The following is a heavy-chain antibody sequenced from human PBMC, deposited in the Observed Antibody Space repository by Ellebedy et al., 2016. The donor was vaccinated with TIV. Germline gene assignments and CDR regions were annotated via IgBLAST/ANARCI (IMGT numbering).Heavy chain of an antibody. CDR3: ARADYDFWSGGNY. CDR2: IYSGGST. D-gene: IGHD3-3*01. J-gene: IGHJ4*02. Sequence: GGSLRLSCAASGFTVSSNYMSWVRQAPGKGLEWVSVIYSGGSTYYADSVKGRFTISRDNSKNTLYLQMNSLRAEDTAVYYCARADYDFWSGGNYWGQGTLVTVSS. V-gene: IGHV3-53*01. CDR1: GFTVSSNY.